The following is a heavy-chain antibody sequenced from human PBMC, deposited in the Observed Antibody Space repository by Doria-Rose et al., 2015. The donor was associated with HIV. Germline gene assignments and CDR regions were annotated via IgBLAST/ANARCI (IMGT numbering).Heavy chain of an antibody. D-gene: IGHD6-13*01. CDR2: IFSDDER. V-gene: IGHV2-26*01. CDR3: ARIKSSRWYHKYYFDF. J-gene: IGHJ4*02. Sequence: QITLKESGPVLVKPTETLTLTCTVSGVSLSSPGMGVSWIRQPPGKALEWLANIFSDDERSYKTPPKSRLTISRGTSKSQVVLTMTDMDPVDTATYYCARIKSSRWYHKYYFDFWGQGTLVIVSA. CDR1: GVSLSSPGMG.